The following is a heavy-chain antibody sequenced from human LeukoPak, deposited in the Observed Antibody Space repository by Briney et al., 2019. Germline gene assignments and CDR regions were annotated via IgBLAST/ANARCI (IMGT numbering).Heavy chain of an antibody. D-gene: IGHD6-13*01. J-gene: IGHJ4*02. CDR1: GFTFSMYA. CDR3: AKATPATAAFES. V-gene: IGHV3-23*01. CDR2: ISSSGGST. Sequence: PGGSLRLSCAASGFTFSMYAMSWVRQAPGKGPEWVSTISSSGGSTYYADSVKGRFTISRDNSKNTLYLQMNSLRAEDTAVYYCAKATPATAAFESWGQGTLLTVSS.